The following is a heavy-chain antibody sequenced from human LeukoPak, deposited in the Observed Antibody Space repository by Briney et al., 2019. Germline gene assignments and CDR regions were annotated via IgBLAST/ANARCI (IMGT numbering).Heavy chain of an antibody. J-gene: IGHJ4*02. Sequence: SETLSLTCAVYGGSFSGYYCSWIRQPPGKGLEWIGEINHSGSTNYNPSLKSRVTISVDTSKNQFSLKLSSVTAADTAVYYCARGGYGSGSYSPFDYWGQGTLVTVSS. CDR1: GGSFSGYY. CDR2: INHSGST. V-gene: IGHV4-34*01. D-gene: IGHD3-10*01. CDR3: ARGGYGSGSYSPFDY.